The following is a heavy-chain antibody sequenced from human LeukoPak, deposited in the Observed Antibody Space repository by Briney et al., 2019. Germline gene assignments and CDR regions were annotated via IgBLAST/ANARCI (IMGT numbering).Heavy chain of an antibody. V-gene: IGHV3-30-3*01. J-gene: IGHJ4*02. Sequence: GGSLRLSCAASGFTFSSYAMHWVRQAPGKGLEWVAVISYDGSNKYYADSVKGRFTISRDNSKNTLYLQMNSLRAEDTAVYYCARGNVDTAMVLDYWGQGTLVTVS. CDR2: ISYDGSNK. CDR3: ARGNVDTAMVLDY. D-gene: IGHD5-18*01. CDR1: GFTFSSYA.